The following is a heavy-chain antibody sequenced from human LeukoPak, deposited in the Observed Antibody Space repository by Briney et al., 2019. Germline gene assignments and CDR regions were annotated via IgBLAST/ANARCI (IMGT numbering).Heavy chain of an antibody. D-gene: IGHD4-23*01. CDR2: ISGSGGST. Sequence: GGSLRLSCAASGFTFSSYAMSWVRQAPGKGLEWVSAISGSGGSTYYADSVKGRFTISRDNAKNSLYLQMNSLRAEDTAVYYCATSNSRDFDYWGQGTLVTVSS. CDR1: GFTFSSYA. V-gene: IGHV3-23*01. CDR3: ATSNSRDFDY. J-gene: IGHJ4*02.